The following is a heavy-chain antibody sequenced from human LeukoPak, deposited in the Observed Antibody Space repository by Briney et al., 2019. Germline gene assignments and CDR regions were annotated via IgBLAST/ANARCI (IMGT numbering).Heavy chain of an antibody. CDR1: GFTFSNAW. CDR3: TTAYGLGSYYRDY. D-gene: IGHD3-10*01. V-gene: IGHV3-15*01. Sequence: GGSLRLSCAASGFTFSNAWMSWVRQAPGKGLEWVGRIKSKTDGGTTDYAAPVNGRFTISRDDSKNTLYLQMNSLKTEDTAVYYCTTAYGLGSYYRDYWGQGTLVTVSS. CDR2: IKSKTDGGTT. J-gene: IGHJ4*02.